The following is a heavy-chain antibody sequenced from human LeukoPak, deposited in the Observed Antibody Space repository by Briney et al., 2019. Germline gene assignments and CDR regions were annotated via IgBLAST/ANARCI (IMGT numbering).Heavy chain of an antibody. CDR3: ARHQGDFWRGYYFDY. Sequence: SETLSLTCTVSGVSISSYYWSWIRQPPGKGLEWIGYIYTSGSTNYNPSLKSRVTISVDTSKNQFSLKLSSVTAADTAVYYCARHQGDFWRGYYFDYWGQGNLVTVSS. V-gene: IGHV4-4*09. D-gene: IGHD3-3*01. CDR1: GVSISSYY. J-gene: IGHJ4*02. CDR2: IYTSGST.